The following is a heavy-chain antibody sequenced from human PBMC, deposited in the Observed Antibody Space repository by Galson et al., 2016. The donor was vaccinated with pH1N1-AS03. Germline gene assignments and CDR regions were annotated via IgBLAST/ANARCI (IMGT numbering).Heavy chain of an antibody. CDR1: GFSLSTSGMC. V-gene: IGHV2-70*01. CDR3: ARYFYGDYSNWFDP. D-gene: IGHD4-17*01. Sequence: PALVKPTQTLTLTCTFSGFSLSTSGMCVSWIRQPPGKALEWLALIDWDDDKYCSTSLKTRLTIHKDTSKNQVVLTMTNMDPVDTAMYYCARYFYGDYSNWFDPWGQGTLVTVSS. CDR2: IDWDDDK. J-gene: IGHJ5*02.